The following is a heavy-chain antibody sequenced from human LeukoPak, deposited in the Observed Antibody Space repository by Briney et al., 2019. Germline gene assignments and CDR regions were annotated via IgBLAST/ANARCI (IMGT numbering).Heavy chain of an antibody. CDR3: ARSDHLSIAAAGIFDY. Sequence: GGSLRLSCAASGFTFSSYAMHWVRQAPGKGLESVSAISSNGGSTYYANSVKGRFTISRDNSKNTLYLQMGSLRAEDMAVYYCARSDHLSIAAAGIFDYWGQGTLVTVSS. CDR1: GFTFSSYA. CDR2: ISSNGGST. V-gene: IGHV3-64*01. D-gene: IGHD6-13*01. J-gene: IGHJ4*02.